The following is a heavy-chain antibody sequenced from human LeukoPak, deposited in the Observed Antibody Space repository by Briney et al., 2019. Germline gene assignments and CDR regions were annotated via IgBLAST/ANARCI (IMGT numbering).Heavy chain of an antibody. CDR3: AIDEPNYAPYDFDY. V-gene: IGHV3-15*01. CDR2: IKSKADGETT. D-gene: IGHD4/OR15-4a*01. J-gene: IGHJ4*02. CDR1: RFTFINAW. Sequence: GGSLRLSCAASRFTFINAWMNWVRQAPGKGLERVGRIKSKADGETTDYAAPVKGRFSISRDDSNNMVYLQMSSLKVEDTAVYYCAIDEPNYAPYDFDYWGQGTLITVSS.